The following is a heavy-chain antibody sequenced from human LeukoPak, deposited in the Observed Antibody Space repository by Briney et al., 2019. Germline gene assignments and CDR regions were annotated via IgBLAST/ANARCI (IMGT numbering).Heavy chain of an antibody. D-gene: IGHD3-22*01. V-gene: IGHV5-51*01. CDR2: IYPGDSDT. CDR1: GYSFASYW. J-gene: IGHJ4*02. CDR3: AREGPTTHYYDSSGYSGRFDSFDY. Sequence: GESLKISCKGSGYSFASYWIGWVRQMPGKGLEWMGIIYPGDSDTRYSPSFQGQVTISADKSISTAYLQWSSLKASDTAMYYCAREGPTTHYYDSSGYSGRFDSFDYWGQGTLVTVSS.